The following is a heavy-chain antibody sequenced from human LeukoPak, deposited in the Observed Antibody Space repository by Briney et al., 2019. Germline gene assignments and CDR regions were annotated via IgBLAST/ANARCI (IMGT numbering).Heavy chain of an antibody. Sequence: PSGSLTLSCAASGFTFSSYSMSWVRQPPGKGLEWVSAISGSGGVTYNADSVKGRFTISRDNSKNTLYLQMNSLRAEDTAVYYCAKREWIQLWLPLSYWGQGTLVTVSS. V-gene: IGHV3-23*01. CDR2: ISGSGGVT. CDR3: AKREWIQLWLPLSY. D-gene: IGHD5-18*01. J-gene: IGHJ4*02. CDR1: GFTFSSYS.